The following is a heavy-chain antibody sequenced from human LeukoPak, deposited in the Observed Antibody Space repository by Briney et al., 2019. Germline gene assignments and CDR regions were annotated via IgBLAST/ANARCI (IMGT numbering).Heavy chain of an antibody. CDR1: GFTFSSYA. D-gene: IGHD4-17*01. CDR3: VGSYGDYVGDAFDI. Sequence: PGGSLRLSWSASGFTFSSYAMHWVRQAPGKGLEYVSAISSNGGSTYYADSVKGRFTISRDNSKNTLYLQMSSLRAEDTAVYYCVGSYGDYVGDAFDIWGQGTMVTVSS. J-gene: IGHJ3*02. CDR2: ISSNGGST. V-gene: IGHV3-64D*06.